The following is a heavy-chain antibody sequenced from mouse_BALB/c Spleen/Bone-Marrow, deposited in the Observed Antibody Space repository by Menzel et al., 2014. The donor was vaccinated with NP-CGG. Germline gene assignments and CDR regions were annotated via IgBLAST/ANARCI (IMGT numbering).Heavy chain of an antibody. CDR1: GYTFTSYW. D-gene: IGHD2-2*01. J-gene: IGHJ2*01. V-gene: IGHV1-7*01. Sequence: VKLVESGAELAKPGASVKMSCKASGYTFTSYWMHWVKQRPGQGLEWIGYINPSTGYTEYNQKFKDKATLIADKSSSTAYMQLSSLTSEDSAVYYCARSGGYDGFSYWGQGTTLTVSS. CDR2: INPSTGYT. CDR3: ARSGGYDGFSY.